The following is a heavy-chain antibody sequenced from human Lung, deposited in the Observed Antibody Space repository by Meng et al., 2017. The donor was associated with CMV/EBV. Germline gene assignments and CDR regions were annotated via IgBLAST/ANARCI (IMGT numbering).Heavy chain of an antibody. J-gene: IGHJ4*02. CDR2: IHSTGST. CDR3: ARVADPSVPYYFDF. CDR1: RDSMSSYGYN. Sequence: LRLSCTVSRDSMSSYGYNWSWIRQPPGEGLEWIGYIHSTGSTYYNPSLKGRITMSIDTSRNQFSLELTSVTAADTAIYYCARVADPSVPYYFDFWGPGTLVTVSS. V-gene: IGHV4-30-4*01.